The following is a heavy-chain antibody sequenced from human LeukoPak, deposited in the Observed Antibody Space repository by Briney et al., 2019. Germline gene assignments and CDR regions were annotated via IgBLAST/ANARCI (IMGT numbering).Heavy chain of an antibody. CDR1: GSTFSSYS. CDR2: ISSSSSYI. V-gene: IGHV3-21*01. J-gene: IGHJ3*02. Sequence: PGGSLRLSCAASGSTFSSYSMNWVRQAPGKGLEWVSSISSSSSYIYYADSVKGRFTISRDNAKNSLYLQMNSLRAEDTAVYYCARGHAGFAFDIWGQGTMVTVSS. CDR3: ARGHAGFAFDI. D-gene: IGHD2-2*01.